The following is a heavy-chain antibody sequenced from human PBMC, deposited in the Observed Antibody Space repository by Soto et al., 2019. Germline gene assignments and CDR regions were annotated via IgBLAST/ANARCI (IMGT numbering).Heavy chain of an antibody. CDR1: GYTFTGYY. Sequence: ASVKVSCKASGYTFTGYYMHWVRQAPGQGLEWMGWINPNSGGTNYAQKFQGWVTMTRDTSISTAYMELSRLRSDDTAVYYCARGIPDKLYSYGFRWFDPWGQGTLVTVSS. CDR2: INPNSGGT. V-gene: IGHV1-2*04. J-gene: IGHJ5*02. D-gene: IGHD5-18*01. CDR3: ARGIPDKLYSYGFRWFDP.